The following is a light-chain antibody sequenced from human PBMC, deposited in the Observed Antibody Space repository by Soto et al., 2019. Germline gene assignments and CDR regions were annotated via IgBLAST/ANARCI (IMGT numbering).Light chain of an antibody. Sequence: QSALAQPASVSGSPGQSITISCTGTSSDVGGYKYVSWYQQHPGKAPNVMIYEVSNRPSGVSNRFSGSKSGNTDSLTISGLQAEYEADYYCSSYTSSSTVVFGGGTKLAVL. V-gene: IGLV2-14*01. J-gene: IGLJ2*01. CDR3: SSYTSSSTVV. CDR1: SSDVGGYKY. CDR2: EVS.